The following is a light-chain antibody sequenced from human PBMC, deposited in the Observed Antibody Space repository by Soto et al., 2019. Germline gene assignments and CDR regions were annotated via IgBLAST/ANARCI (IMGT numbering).Light chain of an antibody. Sequence: DIQMTQSPSSLSASVGDRVTITCQASRDITNYLNWYQQKPGKAPKLLIYDASSLDTGVPSRFSGSGSGTHFAFTISSLQPEDIATYYCQQYDNLPFTFGRGTKLEIK. CDR2: DAS. V-gene: IGKV1-33*01. CDR3: QQYDNLPFT. CDR1: RDITNY. J-gene: IGKJ2*01.